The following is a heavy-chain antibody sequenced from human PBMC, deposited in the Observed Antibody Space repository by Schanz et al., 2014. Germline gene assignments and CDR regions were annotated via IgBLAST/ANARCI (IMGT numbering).Heavy chain of an antibody. J-gene: IGHJ5*02. V-gene: IGHV3-23*01. D-gene: IGHD5-12*01. CDR3: AKDLNRVATAPQS. Sequence: EVQLLESGGGLVQPGGSLRLSCAASGFTFRNYDMRWVRQAPGKGLEWVSTITGSGGSTFYADSVKGRFTISRDNSKNTVYLQMNSLRDEDTALYYCAKDLNRVATAPQSWGQGTLVTVSS. CDR1: GFTFRNYD. CDR2: ITGSGGST.